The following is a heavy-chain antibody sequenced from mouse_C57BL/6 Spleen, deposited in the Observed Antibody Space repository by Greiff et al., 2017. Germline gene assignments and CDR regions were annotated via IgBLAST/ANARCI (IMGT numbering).Heavy chain of an antibody. CDR1: GYTFTSYD. J-gene: IGHJ1*03. Sequence: QVQLQQSGPELVKPGASVKLSCKASGYTFTSYDINWVKQRPGQGLEWIGWIYPRAGSTKYNEKFKGKATLTVDTSSSTAYMELHSLTSEDSAVYFCARDTTVVASRYFDVWGTGTTVTVSS. CDR2: IYPRAGST. D-gene: IGHD1-1*01. V-gene: IGHV1-85*01. CDR3: ARDTTVVASRYFDV.